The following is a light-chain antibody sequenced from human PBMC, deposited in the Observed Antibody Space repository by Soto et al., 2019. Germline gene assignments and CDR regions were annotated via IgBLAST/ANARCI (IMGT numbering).Light chain of an antibody. Sequence: EIVLTQSPGTLSLSPGDIATLSCRASQRVSSSYVAWYQQKPGQAPRLLIYGASISATGIPNRFSGRGSGTDFTLTISILETEDFAVCYCQQYGSSPSLTFGQGTQVEIK. CDR3: QQYGSSPSLT. CDR1: QRVSSSY. V-gene: IGKV3-20*01. CDR2: GAS. J-gene: IGKJ1*01.